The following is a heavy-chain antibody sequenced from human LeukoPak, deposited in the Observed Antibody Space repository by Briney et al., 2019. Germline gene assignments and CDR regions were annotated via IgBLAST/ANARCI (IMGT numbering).Heavy chain of an antibody. J-gene: IGHJ4*02. V-gene: IGHV3-30*02. CDR1: GFTFSSYG. D-gene: IGHD5-18*01. CDR3: AKRIQSAMATGY. Sequence: TGGSLRLSCAASGFTFSSYGMHWVRQAPGKGLEWVAFIRYDGSNKYYADSVKGRFTISRDNSKNTLYLQMNSLGAEDTAVYYCAKRIQSAMATGYWGQGTLVTVSS. CDR2: IRYDGSNK.